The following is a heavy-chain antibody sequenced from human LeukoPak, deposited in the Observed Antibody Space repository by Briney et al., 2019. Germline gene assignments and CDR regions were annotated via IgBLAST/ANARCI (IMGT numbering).Heavy chain of an antibody. Sequence: GGSLRLSCAASGFTFSSYWMSWVRQAPGKGLEWVANIKQDGSEKYYVDPVKGRFTISRDNAKNSLYLQMNSLRAEDTAVYYCAREDHIVGATFDYWGQGTLVTVSS. J-gene: IGHJ4*02. V-gene: IGHV3-7*01. D-gene: IGHD1-26*01. CDR3: AREDHIVGATFDY. CDR2: IKQDGSEK. CDR1: GFTFSSYW.